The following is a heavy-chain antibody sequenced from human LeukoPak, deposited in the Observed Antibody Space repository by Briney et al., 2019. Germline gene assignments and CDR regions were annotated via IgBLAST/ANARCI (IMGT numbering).Heavy chain of an antibody. J-gene: IGHJ4*02. Sequence: GGSLRLSCAASGFTFSSYAMSWVRQAPGKGMEWVSIIRGRGGRTYNADSVKGRFTLSRDNSKKTPYMQMNSLRGEDTAVYFCARRSGSSAYYSPFDYWGQGTLVTVSS. V-gene: IGHV3-23*01. CDR3: ARRSGSSAYYSPFDY. CDR1: GFTFSSYA. D-gene: IGHD3-22*01. CDR2: IRGRGGRT.